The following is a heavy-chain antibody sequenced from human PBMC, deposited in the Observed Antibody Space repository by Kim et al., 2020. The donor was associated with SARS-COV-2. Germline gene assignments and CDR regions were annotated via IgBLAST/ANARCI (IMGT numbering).Heavy chain of an antibody. J-gene: IGHJ6*02. CDR1: GFTFSSYS. V-gene: IGHV3-48*02. D-gene: IGHD4-17*01. CDR3: ARVFNPSLADYGDYVVHYYYYYGMDV. Sequence: GGSLRLSCAASGFTFSSYSMNWVRQAPGKGLEWVSYISSSSSTIYYADSVKGRFTISRDNAKNSLYLQMNSLRDEDKAVYYCARVFNPSLADYGDYVVHYYYYYGMDVWGQGTTVTVSS. CDR2: ISSSSSTI.